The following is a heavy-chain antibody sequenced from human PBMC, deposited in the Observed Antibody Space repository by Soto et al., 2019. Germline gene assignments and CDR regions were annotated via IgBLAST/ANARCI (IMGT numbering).Heavy chain of an antibody. V-gene: IGHV3-23*01. CDR3: AKSRVTMVRGVEYYFDY. Sequence: PWGSLRLSXAASGFTFSSYAMSWVRQAPGNGLEWVSAISGSGGSTYYADSVKGRFTISRDNSKNTLYLQMNSLRAEDTAVYYCAKSRVTMVRGVEYYFDYWGQGTLVTVSS. CDR2: ISGSGGST. CDR1: GFTFSSYA. J-gene: IGHJ4*02. D-gene: IGHD3-10*01.